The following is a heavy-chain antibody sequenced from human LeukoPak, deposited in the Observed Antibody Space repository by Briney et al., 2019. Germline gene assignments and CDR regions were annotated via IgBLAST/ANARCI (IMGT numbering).Heavy chain of an antibody. CDR2: IYYSGST. CDR1: GGSISSYY. J-gene: IGHJ4*02. CDR3: AREYGSGPYTFGY. V-gene: IGHV4-59*01. D-gene: IGHD3-10*01. Sequence: SETLSLTCTVSGGSISSYYWSWIRQPPGKGLEWIGYIYYSGSTNYNPSLKSRVTISVDTSKNQFSLKLSSATAADTAVYYCAREYGSGPYTFGYWGQGTLVTVSS.